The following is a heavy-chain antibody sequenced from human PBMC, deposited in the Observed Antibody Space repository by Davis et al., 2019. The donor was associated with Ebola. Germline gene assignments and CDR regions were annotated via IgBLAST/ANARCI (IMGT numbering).Heavy chain of an antibody. CDR1: GFTFSSYG. CDR3: AKVLQATNILATTYYYYALDV. J-gene: IGHJ6*02. Sequence: GGSLRLSCAASGFTFSSYGMHWVRQAPGKGLEWVAVISYDGSNKYYADSVKGRFTISRDNSKNTLYLQMNSLRAEDTAVYYCAKVLQATNILATTYYYYALDVWGQGTTVTVS. V-gene: IGHV3-30*18. CDR2: ISYDGSNK. D-gene: IGHD5-12*01.